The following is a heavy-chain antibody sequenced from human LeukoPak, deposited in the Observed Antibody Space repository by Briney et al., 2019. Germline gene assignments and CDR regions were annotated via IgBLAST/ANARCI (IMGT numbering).Heavy chain of an antibody. CDR3: ARAGIARGGAFDI. CDR1: GFTFSSYW. J-gene: IGHJ3*02. CDR2: IKQDGSEK. Sequence: GGSLRLSCAASGFTFSSYWMSWVRQAPGKGLEWVANIKQDGSEKYYVDSVEGRFTISRDNAKNSLYLQMNSLRAEDTAVYYCARAGIARGGAFDIWGQGTMVTVSS. D-gene: IGHD1-14*01. V-gene: IGHV3-7*01.